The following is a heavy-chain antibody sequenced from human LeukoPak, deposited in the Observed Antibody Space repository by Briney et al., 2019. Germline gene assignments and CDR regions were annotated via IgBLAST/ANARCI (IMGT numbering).Heavy chain of an antibody. J-gene: IGHJ4*02. CDR3: AKMDCSSTSCYYFVSDYFDY. CDR1: GLTFSSYA. Sequence: GGSLRLSCAASGLTFSSYAMSWVRQAPGKGLEWVSAISGSGGSTYYADSVKGRFTISRDNSKNTLYLQMNSLRAEDTAVYYCAKMDCSSTSCYYFVSDYFDYWGQGTLVTVSS. D-gene: IGHD2-2*01. V-gene: IGHV3-23*01. CDR2: ISGSGGST.